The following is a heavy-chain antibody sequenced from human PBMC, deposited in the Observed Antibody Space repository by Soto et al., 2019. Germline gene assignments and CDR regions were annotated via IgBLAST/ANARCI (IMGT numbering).Heavy chain of an antibody. CDR2: IYYSGST. V-gene: IGHV4-39*01. J-gene: IGHJ4*02. CDR1: GGSISSSSYY. D-gene: IGHD5-12*01. Sequence: SETLSLTCTVSGGSISSSSYYWGWIRQPPGKGLEWIGSIYYSGSTYYNPSLKSRVTISVDTSKNQFSLKLSSVTAADTAVYYCATGLTDQYSGYEEPPPSFDYWGQGTLVTVSS. CDR3: ATGLTDQYSGYEEPPPSFDY.